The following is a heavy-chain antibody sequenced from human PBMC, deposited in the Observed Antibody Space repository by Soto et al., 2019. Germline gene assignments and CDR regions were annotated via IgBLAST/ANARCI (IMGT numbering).Heavy chain of an antibody. CDR1: GFTFSSYA. V-gene: IGHV3-30-3*01. J-gene: IGHJ4*02. CDR2: ISYDGSNK. D-gene: IGHD5-12*01. Sequence: QVQLVESGGGVVQPGRSLRLSCAASGFTFSSYAMHWAHQAPGKGLEWVAVISYDGSNKYYADSVKGRFTISRDNSKNTLYLQMNSLRAEDTAVYYCARVAVEMATIHVFDYWGQGTLVTVSS. CDR3: ARVAVEMATIHVFDY.